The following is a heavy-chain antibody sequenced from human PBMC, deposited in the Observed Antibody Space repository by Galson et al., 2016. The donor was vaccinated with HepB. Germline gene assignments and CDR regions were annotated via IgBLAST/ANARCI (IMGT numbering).Heavy chain of an antibody. D-gene: IGHD3-16*01. V-gene: IGHV3-73*01. CDR1: GFTFSGSV. J-gene: IGHJ3*02. CDR3: TFSTYEYRGQGDAFDI. Sequence: SLRLSCAASGFTFSGSVMHWVRQASGKGLEWVGRIRSKANSYATAYAASVKGRFTISRDDSKNTAYLQMNSLKTEDTALYYCTFSTYEYRGQGDAFDIWGHGTMVTVSS. CDR2: IRSKANSYAT.